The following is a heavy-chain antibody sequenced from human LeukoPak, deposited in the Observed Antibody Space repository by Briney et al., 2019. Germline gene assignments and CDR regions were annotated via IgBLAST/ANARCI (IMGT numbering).Heavy chain of an antibody. V-gene: IGHV3-74*01. CDR2: INSDGSST. CDR3: ARVQSDYDFWSGYFSPFDY. CDR1: GFTFSSYW. D-gene: IGHD3-3*01. J-gene: IGHJ4*02. Sequence: GGSLRLSCAASGFTFSSYWMHWVRQAPGKGLVWVSRINSDGSSTSYADSAKGRFTISRDNAKNTLYLQMNSLRAEDTVVYYCARVQSDYDFWSGYFSPFDYWGQGTLVTVSS.